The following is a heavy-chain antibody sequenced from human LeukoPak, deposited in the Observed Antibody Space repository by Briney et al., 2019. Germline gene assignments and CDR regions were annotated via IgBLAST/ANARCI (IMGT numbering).Heavy chain of an antibody. CDR1: GFTFNIYA. Sequence: GGSLRLSCAASGFTFNIYAMSWVRQAPGKGLEWVSAISGSGGSTYYADSVKGRFTISRDNSKNTLYLQMNSLRAEDTAVYYCAKPLGIVVPAATDYWGQGTLVTVSS. V-gene: IGHV3-23*01. D-gene: IGHD2-2*01. J-gene: IGHJ4*02. CDR2: ISGSGGST. CDR3: AKPLGIVVPAATDY.